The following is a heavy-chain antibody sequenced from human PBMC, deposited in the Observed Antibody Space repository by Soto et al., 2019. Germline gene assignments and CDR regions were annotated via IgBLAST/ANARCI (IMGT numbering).Heavy chain of an antibody. V-gene: IGHV4-30-2*01. Sequence: SETLSLTCAVSGGSISSGGYSWSWIRQPPGKGLEWIGYIYHSGSTYYNPSLKSRVTISVDRSKNQFSLKLSSVTAADTAVYYCARGYSGYNRVWGQGTLVTVYS. CDR2: IYHSGST. CDR3: ARGYSGYNRV. J-gene: IGHJ4*02. CDR1: GGSISSGGYS. D-gene: IGHD5-12*01.